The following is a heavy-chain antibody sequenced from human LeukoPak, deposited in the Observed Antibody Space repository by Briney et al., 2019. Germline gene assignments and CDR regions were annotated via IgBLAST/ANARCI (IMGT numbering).Heavy chain of an antibody. D-gene: IGHD5/OR15-5a*01. CDR2: INHSGSP. V-gene: IGHV4-34*01. Sequence: SETLSLTCAVYGGSFSGYYWSWIRQPPGKGLEWIGEINHSGSPNYNPSLKSRVTISVDTSKNQFSLKLSSVTAADTAVYCCARGRGLRAVYYYYGMDVWGQGTTVTVSS. J-gene: IGHJ6*02. CDR3: ARGRGLRAVYYYYGMDV. CDR1: GGSFSGYY.